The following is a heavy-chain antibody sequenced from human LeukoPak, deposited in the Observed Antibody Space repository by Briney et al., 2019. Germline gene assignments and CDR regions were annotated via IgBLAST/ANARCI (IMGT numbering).Heavy chain of an antibody. CDR3: TTDGVVIEDDVGY. D-gene: IGHD3-3*01. J-gene: IGHJ4*02. V-gene: IGHV3-53*01. CDR1: GFTVSSNY. CDR2: IYSAGST. Sequence: GGSLRLSCAVSGFTVSSNYMNWVRQAPGKGLEWVSVIYSAGSTYYADSVKGRFTISRDNSKNTLYLQMNSLKTEDTAVYYCTTDGVVIEDDVGYWGQGTLVTVSS.